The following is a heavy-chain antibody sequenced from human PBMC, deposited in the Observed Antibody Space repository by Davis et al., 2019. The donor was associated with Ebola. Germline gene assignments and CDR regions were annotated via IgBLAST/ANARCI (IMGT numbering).Heavy chain of an antibody. CDR3: ARLKSLGGYYYYYGMDV. V-gene: IGHV3-30-3*01. CDR2: ISYDGSNK. Sequence: PGGSLRLSCAASGFTFSSYAMHWVRQAPGKGLEWVAVISYDGSNKYYADSVKGRFTISRDNSKNTLYLQMNSLRAEDTAVYYCARLKSLGGYYYYYGMDVWGQGTTVTVSS. J-gene: IGHJ6*02. CDR1: GFTFSSYA. D-gene: IGHD3-16*01.